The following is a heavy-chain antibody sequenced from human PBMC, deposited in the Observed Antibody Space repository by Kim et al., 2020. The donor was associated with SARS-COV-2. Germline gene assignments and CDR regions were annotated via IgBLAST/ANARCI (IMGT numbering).Heavy chain of an antibody. CDR2: ISWNSGSI. CDR1: GFTFDDYA. J-gene: IGHJ4*02. D-gene: IGHD3-3*01. V-gene: IGHV3-9*01. Sequence: GGSLRLSCAASGFTFDDYAMHWVRQAPGKGLEWVSGISWNSGSIGYADSVKGRFTISRDNAKNSLYLQMNSLRAEDTALYYCAKDLSYDFWSGYYDYWVQGTMVTVTS. CDR3: AKDLSYDFWSGYYDY.